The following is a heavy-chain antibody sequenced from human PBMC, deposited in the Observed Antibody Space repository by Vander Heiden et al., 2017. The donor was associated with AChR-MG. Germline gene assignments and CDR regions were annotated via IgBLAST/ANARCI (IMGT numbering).Heavy chain of an antibody. V-gene: IGHV3-23*01. Sequence: EVQLLESGGGLVQPGGSLRLYCAASGFTFSAHVMGWVRQAPGKGVEWVSVISDSGTNTFYADSVRGRFTISRDNSKNTLYLQMNSLRTEDTATYYCAKSLSRASSGWRGWFEPWGQGTLVTVSS. CDR2: ISDSGTNT. CDR1: GFTFSAHV. CDR3: AKSLSRASSGWRGWFEP. J-gene: IGHJ5*02. D-gene: IGHD2-15*01.